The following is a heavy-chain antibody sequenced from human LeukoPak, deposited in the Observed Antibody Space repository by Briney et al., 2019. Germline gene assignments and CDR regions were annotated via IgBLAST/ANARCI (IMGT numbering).Heavy chain of an antibody. CDR1: GFIFSNYA. Sequence: PGGSLRLSCAASGFIFSNYAMSWVRQAPGKGLEWVSGISGSGGSTYYADSVKGRFTISGDNSKNTLYLQMNSLRAEDTAVYYCAKDLGYTSGWSDYWGQGTLVTVSS. J-gene: IGHJ4*02. V-gene: IGHV3-23*01. D-gene: IGHD6-19*01. CDR2: ISGSGGST. CDR3: AKDLGYTSGWSDY.